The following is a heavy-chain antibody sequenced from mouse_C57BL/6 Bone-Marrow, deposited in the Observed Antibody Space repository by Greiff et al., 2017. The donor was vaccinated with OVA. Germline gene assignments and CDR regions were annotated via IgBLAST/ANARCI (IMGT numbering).Heavy chain of an antibody. CDR2: IRNKANGYTT. CDR1: GFTFTDYY. D-gene: IGHD1-1*01. J-gene: IGHJ2*01. CDR3: ARSPDYYGSSYLYFDY. Sequence: EVKLMESGGGLVQPGGSLSLSCAASGFTFTDYYMSWVRQPPGKALEWLGFIRNKANGYTTEYSASVKGRFTISRDNSQSILYLQMNALRAEDSATYYCARSPDYYGSSYLYFDYWGQGTTLTVSS. V-gene: IGHV7-3*01.